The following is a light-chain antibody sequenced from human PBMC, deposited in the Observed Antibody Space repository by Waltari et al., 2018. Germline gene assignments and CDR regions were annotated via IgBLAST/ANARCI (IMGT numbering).Light chain of an antibody. Sequence: QSALTQPASVSGSPGQSITLSCTGTNSDVGGYNYVSWYQQRPGKAPQLLVSEVTNRPSGVSNRFSGSKSGNTASLTISGLLAEDEADYYCSSYTNSSTYVFGTGTKVTVL. CDR1: NSDVGGYNY. V-gene: IGLV2-14*01. CDR2: EVT. CDR3: SSYTNSSTYV. J-gene: IGLJ1*01.